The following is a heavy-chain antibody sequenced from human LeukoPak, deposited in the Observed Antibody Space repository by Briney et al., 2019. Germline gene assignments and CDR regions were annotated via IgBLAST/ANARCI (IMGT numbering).Heavy chain of an antibody. J-gene: IGHJ4*02. D-gene: IGHD1-26*01. Sequence: PSQTLSLTCTVSGDSISSGGYYWSWIRQHPGKGLEWIGYIYYSGTTTYNPSLKSRVTISVDTSKNQFSLNLSSVTAADTAVYYCARERGGYSVTFDYWGQGTLVTVSS. CDR3: ARERGGYSVTFDY. V-gene: IGHV4-31*03. CDR1: GDSISSGGYY. CDR2: IYYSGTT.